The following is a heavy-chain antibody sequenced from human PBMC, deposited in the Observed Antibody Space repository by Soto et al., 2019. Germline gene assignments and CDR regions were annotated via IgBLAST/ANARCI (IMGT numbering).Heavy chain of an antibody. D-gene: IGHD3-9*01. CDR3: ARSYDILTGYSGFDY. V-gene: IGHV3-21*01. Sequence: EVQLVESGGGLVKPGGSLRLSCAASGFTFGSYSMNWVRQAPGKGLEWVSSISSSSSFIYYADSVKGRFTISRDNAKNSLYLQMNSLRAEDTAMFYCARSYDILTGYSGFDYWGQGTLVTVSS. CDR2: ISSSSSFI. J-gene: IGHJ4*02. CDR1: GFTFGSYS.